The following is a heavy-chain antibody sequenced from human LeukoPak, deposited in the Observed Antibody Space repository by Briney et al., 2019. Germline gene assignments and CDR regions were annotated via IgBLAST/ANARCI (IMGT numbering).Heavy chain of an antibody. V-gene: IGHV3-72*01. CDR1: GFTFSDHY. J-gene: IGHJ6*03. CDR2: TRNKANSYTT. CDR3: ARVGPPGYCSGGSCTYYYYYYYMDV. D-gene: IGHD2-15*01. Sequence: GGSLRLSCAASGFTFSDHYMDWVRQAPGRGLEWVGRTRNKANSYTTEYAASVKGRVTISRDDSKNSLYLQMNSLKTEDTAVYYCARVGPPGYCSGGSCTYYYYYYYMDVWGKGTTVTVSS.